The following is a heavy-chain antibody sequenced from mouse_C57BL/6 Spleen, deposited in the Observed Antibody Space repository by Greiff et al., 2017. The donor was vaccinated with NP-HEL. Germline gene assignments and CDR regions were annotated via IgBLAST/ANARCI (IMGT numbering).Heavy chain of an antibody. CDR2: ISYDGSN. V-gene: IGHV3-6*01. D-gene: IGHD4-1*01. CDR3: ARNDWAGDFDY. J-gene: IGHJ2*01. Sequence: EVKLQESGPGLVKPSQSLSLTCSVTGYSITSGYYWNWIRQFPGNKLEWMGYISYDGSNNYNPSLKNRISITRDTSKNQFFLKLNSVTTEDTATYYCARNDWAGDFDYWGQGTTLTVSS. CDR1: GYSITSGYY.